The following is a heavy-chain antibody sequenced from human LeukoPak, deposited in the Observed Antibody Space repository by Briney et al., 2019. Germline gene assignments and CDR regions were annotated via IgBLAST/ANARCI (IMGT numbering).Heavy chain of an antibody. J-gene: IGHJ4*02. CDR2: ISSSGGST. Sequence: GGSLRLSCAASGFTFNTYGMNWVRQAPGKGLEWVSTISSSGGSTYYADSVKGRFTISRDNSKNTLYLQMNSLRAEDTAVYYCAGRGSGSYFDYWGQGTLVTVPS. V-gene: IGHV3-23*01. CDR3: AGRGSGSYFDY. D-gene: IGHD3-10*01. CDR1: GFTFNTYG.